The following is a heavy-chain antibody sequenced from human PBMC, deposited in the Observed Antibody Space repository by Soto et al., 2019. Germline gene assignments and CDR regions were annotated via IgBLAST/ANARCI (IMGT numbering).Heavy chain of an antibody. D-gene: IGHD6-19*01. CDR3: ARGDSVWQGDY. J-gene: IGHJ4*02. CDR1: GHSFTGYY. CDR2: IDPNSGGT. V-gene: IGHV1-2*02. Sequence: QVQLVQSGAEVKKPGASVKVSCKAPGHSFTGYYFHWVRQAPGQGLEWMGWIDPNSGGTNYAQKFQGRVTMTRGTSISTAYMELSSLRSDDTAVYYCARGDSVWQGDYWGQGTLVTVSS.